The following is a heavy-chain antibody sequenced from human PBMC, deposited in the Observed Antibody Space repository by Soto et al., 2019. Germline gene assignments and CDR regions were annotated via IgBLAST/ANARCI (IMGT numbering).Heavy chain of an antibody. CDR2: IYYSGST. V-gene: IGHV4-59*08. CDR3: ARGVRVPNWFDP. J-gene: IGHJ5*02. CDR1: GGSISSYY. Sequence: SETLSLTCTVSGGSISSYYWSWIRQPPGKGLEWIGYIYYSGSTYYNPSLKSRVTISVDTSKNQFSLKLSSVTAADTAVYYCARGVRVPNWFDPWGQGTLVTVSS. D-gene: IGHD2-2*01.